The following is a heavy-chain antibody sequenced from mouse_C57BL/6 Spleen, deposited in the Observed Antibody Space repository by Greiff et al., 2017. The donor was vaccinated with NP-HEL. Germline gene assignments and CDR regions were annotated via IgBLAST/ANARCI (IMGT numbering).Heavy chain of an antibody. CDR1: GYTFTSYW. CDR3: ARWLLEAMDY. J-gene: IGHJ4*01. D-gene: IGHD2-3*01. CDR2: IYPGSGST. Sequence: QVQLQQSGAELVKPGASVKMSCNASGYTFTSYWITWVKQRPGQGLEWIGDIYPGSGSTNYNEKFKSKATLTVDTSSSTAYMQLSSLTSEDSAVYYCARWLLEAMDYWGQGTSVTVSS. V-gene: IGHV1-55*01.